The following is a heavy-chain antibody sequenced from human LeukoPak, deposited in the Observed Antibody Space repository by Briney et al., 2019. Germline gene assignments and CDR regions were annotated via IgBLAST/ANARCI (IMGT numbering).Heavy chain of an antibody. CDR3: ASGRYTYANEY. CDR1: GGPISSYY. J-gene: IGHJ4*02. CDR2: IYYTGSS. D-gene: IGHD5-18*01. V-gene: IGHV4-59*01. Sequence: SETLSLTCTVSGGPISSYYWSWIRQPPGKGLEWIGYIYYTGSSNYNPSLKSRVTISLDTSKNRFSLKLSSVTAADTAIYYCASGRYTYANEYWGQGTLVTVSS.